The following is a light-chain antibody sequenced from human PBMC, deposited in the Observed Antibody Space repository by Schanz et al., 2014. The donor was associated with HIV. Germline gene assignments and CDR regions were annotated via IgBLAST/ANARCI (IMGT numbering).Light chain of an antibody. CDR1: SSNIGAGYD. CDR2: GNN. CDR3: QSYDSSLSGSV. Sequence: QSVLTQPASASGTPGQRVTISCTGSSSNIGAGYDVHWYKQLPETAPKLLMYGNNNRPSGVPDRYSGSKSDTSGSLAITGLQADDEADYFCQSYDSSLSGSVFGGGTKLTVL. J-gene: IGLJ2*01. V-gene: IGLV1-40*01.